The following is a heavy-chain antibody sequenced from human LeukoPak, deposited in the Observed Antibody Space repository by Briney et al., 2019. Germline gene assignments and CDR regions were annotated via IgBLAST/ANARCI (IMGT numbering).Heavy chain of an antibody. CDR3: ARQTGGYSYGPGGPKEYYFDY. CDR2: IYYSGST. Sequence: SETLSLTCTVSGGSISSSSYYWGWIRQPPGKGLEWIGSIYYSGSTYYNPSLKSRVTISVDTSKNQFSLKLSSVTAADTAVYYCARQTGGYSYGPGGPKEYYFDYWGQGTLVTVSS. D-gene: IGHD5-18*01. CDR1: GGSISSSSYY. J-gene: IGHJ4*02. V-gene: IGHV4-39*07.